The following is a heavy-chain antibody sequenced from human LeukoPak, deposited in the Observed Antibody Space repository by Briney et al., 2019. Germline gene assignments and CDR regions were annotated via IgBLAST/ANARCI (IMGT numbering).Heavy chain of an antibody. CDR1: GFTLSSNY. CDR2: IYSGGST. D-gene: IGHD7-27*01. CDR3: ARAHNWGDFDY. Sequence: PGGSLRLSCAASGFTLSSNYMSWVRQAPGKGLEWVSVIYSGGSTYYADSVKGRFTISRDNSKNTLYLQMNSLRAEDTAVYYCARAHNWGDFDYWGQGTLVTVSS. V-gene: IGHV3-53*01. J-gene: IGHJ4*02.